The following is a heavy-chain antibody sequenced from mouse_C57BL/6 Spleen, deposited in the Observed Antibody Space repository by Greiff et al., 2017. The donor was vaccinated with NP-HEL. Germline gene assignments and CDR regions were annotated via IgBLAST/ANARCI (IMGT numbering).Heavy chain of an antibody. V-gene: IGHV1-58*01. CDR1: GYTFTSYG. D-gene: IGHD2-4*01. CDR2: IYIGNGDT. CDR3: ARWGYDYDKNY. Sequence: VQLQQSGAELVRPGSSVKMSCKTSGYTFTSYGINWVKQRPGQGLEWIGYIYIGNGDTEYNEKFKGKATLTSDTSSSTAYMQLSSLTSEDSAIYFCARWGYDYDKNYWGQGTTLTVSS. J-gene: IGHJ2*01.